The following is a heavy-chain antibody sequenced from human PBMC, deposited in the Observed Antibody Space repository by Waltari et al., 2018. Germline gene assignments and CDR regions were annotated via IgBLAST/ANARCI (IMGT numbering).Heavy chain of an antibody. D-gene: IGHD3-22*01. CDR1: GYTFTGYY. Sequence: QVQLVQSGAEVKQPGASVKVSCKASGYTFTGYYMHWVRQAPGQGLEWMGWINPNSGGTNYAQKFQGRVTMTRDTSISTAYMELSRLRSDDTAVYYCARAPCGYYDSSCAFDIWGQGTMVTVSS. V-gene: IGHV1-2*02. CDR3: ARAPCGYYDSSCAFDI. CDR2: INPNSGGT. J-gene: IGHJ3*02.